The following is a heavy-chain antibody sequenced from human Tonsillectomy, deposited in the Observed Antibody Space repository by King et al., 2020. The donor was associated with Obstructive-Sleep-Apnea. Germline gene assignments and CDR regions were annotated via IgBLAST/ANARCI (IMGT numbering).Heavy chain of an antibody. CDR1: GGSISSYY. V-gene: IGHV4-59*01. CDR3: ARGGYNYGPPDS. D-gene: IGHD5-18*01. CDR2: IYYSGST. Sequence: QLQESGPGLVKPSETLSLTCTVSGGSISSYYWSWIRQPPGRELEWIGYIYYSGSTNYNPSLKGQVTISVDTSKNQFSLNLTPVTAADTAVYYCARGGYNYGPPDSWGQGTLVTVSS. J-gene: IGHJ4*02.